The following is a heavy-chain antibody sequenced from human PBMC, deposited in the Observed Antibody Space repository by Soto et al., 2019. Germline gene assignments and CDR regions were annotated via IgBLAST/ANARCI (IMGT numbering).Heavy chain of an antibody. D-gene: IGHD3-10*01. CDR2: INHSGST. CDR1: GGSFSGYY. V-gene: IGHV4-34*01. J-gene: IGHJ4*02. CDR3: ARGRKPCFGPRQGGHGYYFDY. Sequence: SETLSLTCAVYGGSFSGYYWSWIRQPPGKGLEWIGEINHSGSTNYNPSLKSRVTISVDTSKNQFSLKLSSVTAADTAVYYCARGRKPCFGPRQGGHGYYFDYWGQRTLDPVSS.